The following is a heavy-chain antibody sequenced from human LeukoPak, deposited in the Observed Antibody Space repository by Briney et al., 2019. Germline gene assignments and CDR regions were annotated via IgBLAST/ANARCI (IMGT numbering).Heavy chain of an antibody. V-gene: IGHV4-39*07. D-gene: IGHD6-19*01. CDR3: ADVYSSGWYYFDY. Sequence: SETLSLTCTVSGGSISSSSYYWGWIRQPPGRGLEWIGSIYYRGSTYYNPSLKSRVTISVDTSKNQFSLKLSSVTAADTAVYYCADVYSSGWYYFDYWGQGTLVTVSS. CDR2: IYYRGST. J-gene: IGHJ4*02. CDR1: GGSISSSSYY.